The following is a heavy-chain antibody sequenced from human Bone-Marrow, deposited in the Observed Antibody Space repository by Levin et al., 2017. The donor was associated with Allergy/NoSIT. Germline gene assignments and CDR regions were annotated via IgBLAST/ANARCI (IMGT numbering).Heavy chain of an antibody. V-gene: IGHV3-30*04. CDR2: ISYDGSKQ. Sequence: GGSLRLSCAASGFTFNKYGVHWVRQAPGKGLEWVAVISYDGSKQYYADSVKGRFTVSRDNSKNTLYLQVNSLRAEDTAVYFCARDGFRYFDWSYGCLYYYFYYMDVWGKGTTVTVSS. D-gene: IGHD3-9*01. CDR3: ARDGFRYFDWSYGCLYYYFYYMDV. CDR1: GFTFNKYG. J-gene: IGHJ6*03.